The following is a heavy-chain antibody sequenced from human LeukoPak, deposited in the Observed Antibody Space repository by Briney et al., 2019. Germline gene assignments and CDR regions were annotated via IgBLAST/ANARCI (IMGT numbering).Heavy chain of an antibody. CDR1: GFTFSYYG. CDR3: AKDQYYYGSGSSFDY. V-gene: IGHV3-30*02. D-gene: IGHD3-10*01. J-gene: IGHJ4*02. CDR2: IRFDGNEK. Sequence: PGGSLRLSCAASGFTFSYYGMHWVRQAPGKGLEWVAFIRFDGNEKYYTDSVKGRFTISKDTSRNTLYLQMNSLRAEDTAVYYCAKDQYYYGSGSSFDYWGQGTLVTVSS.